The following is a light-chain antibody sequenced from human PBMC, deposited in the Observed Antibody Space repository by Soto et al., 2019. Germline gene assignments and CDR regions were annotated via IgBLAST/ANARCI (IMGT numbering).Light chain of an antibody. CDR2: GAS. J-gene: IGKJ4*01. Sequence: DLQMTQSPSSLSASVGDRVTITCRASQSISTSLNWYQQRSGKAPKLLIYGASSLQSGAPSRFSGSGSGTAFTLTISSLQPEDFATYYCQQSYSYPLTFGGGTKVEIK. CDR1: QSISTS. V-gene: IGKV1-39*01. CDR3: QQSYSYPLT.